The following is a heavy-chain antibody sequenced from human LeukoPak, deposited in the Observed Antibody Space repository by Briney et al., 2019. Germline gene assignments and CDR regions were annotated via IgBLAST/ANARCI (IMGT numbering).Heavy chain of an antibody. CDR2: ISSSSSYI. CDR3: ARDPLFLEWLQRPNYSDY. Sequence: TGGSLRLSCAASGFTFSSYSMNWVRQAPGKGLEWVSSISSSSSYIYYADTVKGRFTISRDNAKNSLYLQMNSLRAEDTAVYYCARDPLFLEWLQRPNYSDYWGQGTLVTVSS. V-gene: IGHV3-21*01. CDR1: GFTFSSYS. J-gene: IGHJ4*02. D-gene: IGHD3-3*01.